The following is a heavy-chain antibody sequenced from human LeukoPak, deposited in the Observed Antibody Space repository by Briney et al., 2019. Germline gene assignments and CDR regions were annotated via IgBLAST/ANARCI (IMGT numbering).Heavy chain of an antibody. CDR1: GFTFSHFW. Sequence: PGGSLRLSCAGSGFTFSHFWMSWVRQAPGKGLEWVASINSDGSEGYYADVVKGRFTISRDNAKNSLYLQINSLRAEDTAVYYCARSSYSSSSSVWGQGTMVTVSS. CDR2: INSDGSEG. J-gene: IGHJ3*01. CDR3: ARSSYSSSSSV. D-gene: IGHD6-6*01. V-gene: IGHV3-7*03.